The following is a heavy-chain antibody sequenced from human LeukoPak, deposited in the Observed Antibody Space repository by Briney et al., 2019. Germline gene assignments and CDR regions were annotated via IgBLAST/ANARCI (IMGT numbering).Heavy chain of an antibody. CDR2: IKSDGST. CDR1: GFTFSTYW. J-gene: IGHJ1*01. V-gene: IGHV3-74*01. CDR3: ARAPSEIGGYYPEYFRH. D-gene: IGHD3-22*01. Sequence: GGSLRLSCAASGFTFSTYWMHWVRQAPGKGLVWVSRIKSDGSTNYADSVKGRFTISRDNAKNTVSLQMNSLRPEDTGVYYCARAPSEIGGYYPEYFRHWGQGTLDTLSS.